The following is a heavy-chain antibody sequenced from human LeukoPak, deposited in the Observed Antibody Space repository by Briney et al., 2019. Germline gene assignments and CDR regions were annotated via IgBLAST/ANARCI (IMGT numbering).Heavy chain of an antibody. Sequence: SETLSLTCAVYGGSFSGYYWSWIRQPPGKGLEWIGEINHSGSTNYNPSLKSRVTISVDTSKNQLSLKLSSVTAADTAVYYCARTYSRFYYYYMDVWGKGTTVTVSS. CDR3: ARTYSRFYYYYMDV. J-gene: IGHJ6*03. CDR2: INHSGST. CDR1: GGSFSGYY. V-gene: IGHV4-34*01. D-gene: IGHD6-6*01.